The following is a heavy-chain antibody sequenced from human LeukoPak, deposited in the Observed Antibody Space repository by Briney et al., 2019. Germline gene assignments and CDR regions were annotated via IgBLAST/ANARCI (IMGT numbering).Heavy chain of an antibody. Sequence: SETLSLTCTVSGGSISSGGYYWSWIRQHPGKGLEWIGYIYYSGSTYYNPSLKSRVTISVDTSKNQFSLKLSSVTAADTAAYYCARATGARYSYGYFDYWGQGTLVTVSS. D-gene: IGHD5-18*01. V-gene: IGHV4-31*03. J-gene: IGHJ4*02. CDR1: GGSISSGGYY. CDR2: IYYSGST. CDR3: ARATGARYSYGYFDY.